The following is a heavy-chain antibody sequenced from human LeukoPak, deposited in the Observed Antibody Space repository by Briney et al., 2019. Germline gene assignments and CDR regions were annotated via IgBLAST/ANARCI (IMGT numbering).Heavy chain of an antibody. CDR3: AGERDRASFCSGTSCFGLEY. CDR2: ISYDGSKE. CDR1: GFSFSNFA. V-gene: IGHV3-30-3*01. J-gene: IGHJ4*02. Sequence: GRSLRLSCAASGFSFSNFAVHWVRQAPGKGLEWVALISYDGSKEYYADSVKGRFTISRDDSDNTLFLQMNSLGPEDTSVYYCAGERDRASFCSGTSCFGLEYWGQGTLVTVSS. D-gene: IGHD2-2*01.